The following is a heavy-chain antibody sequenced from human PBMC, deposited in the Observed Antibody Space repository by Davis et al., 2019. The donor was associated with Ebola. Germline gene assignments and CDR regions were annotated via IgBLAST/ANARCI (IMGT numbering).Heavy chain of an antibody. D-gene: IGHD1-14*01. CDR2: IIPVFGIP. V-gene: IGHV1-69*10. J-gene: IGHJ4*02. Sequence: SVKVSCKASGGTFSSYAISWVRQAPGQGLDWKGGIIPVFGIPKYAQKFQGRVSMTRATSISTAYMELSSLRSEDTAVYYCARGRYSLDYWGQGALVTVSS. CDR1: GGTFSSYA. CDR3: ARGRYSLDY.